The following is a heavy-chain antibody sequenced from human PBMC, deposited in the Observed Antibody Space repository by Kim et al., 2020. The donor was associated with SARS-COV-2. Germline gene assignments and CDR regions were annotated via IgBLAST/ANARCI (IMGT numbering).Heavy chain of an antibody. V-gene: IGHV4-39*02. J-gene: IGHJ4*01. D-gene: IGHD2-15*01. CDR2: TYYSGST. Sequence: SETLSLTCTVSGGSISDRSYYWGWIRQPPGKGLEWIGTTYYSGSTYYNPSLKSRVTISADTSRNHVFLTLRSVTAADSAAYYCASLIRAPRGSGALDYWG. CDR1: GGSISDRSYY. CDR3: ASLIRAPRGSGALDY.